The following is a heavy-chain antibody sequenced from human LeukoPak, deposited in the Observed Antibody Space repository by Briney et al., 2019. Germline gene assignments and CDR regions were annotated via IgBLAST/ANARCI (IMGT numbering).Heavy chain of an antibody. D-gene: IGHD3-3*01. J-gene: IGHJ6*02. CDR3: ARVRQDYDFWSGYYYGMDV. Sequence: SETLSLTCTVSGCSISSYYWSWIRQPPGKGLEWIGHIYYSGSTNYNPSLKSRVTISVDTSKNQFSLKLSSVTAADTAVYYCARVRQDYDFWSGYYYGMDVWGQGTTVTVSS. CDR1: GCSISSYY. CDR2: IYYSGST. V-gene: IGHV4-59*01.